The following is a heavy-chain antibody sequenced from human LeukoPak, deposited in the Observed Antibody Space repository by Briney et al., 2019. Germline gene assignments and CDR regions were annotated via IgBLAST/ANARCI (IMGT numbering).Heavy chain of an antibody. CDR3: ARDRPHNWFDP. CDR1: GFTFSDHW. V-gene: IGHV3-74*01. Sequence: GESLRLSCGASGFTFSDHWMHWVRQAPGKGLVWVSGIDTDGSTTRYADSVKGRFTISRDNAKNTLYLQMNTPRAEDTAVYYCARDRPHNWFDPWGQGTLVTVSS. J-gene: IGHJ5*02. CDR2: IDTDGSTT.